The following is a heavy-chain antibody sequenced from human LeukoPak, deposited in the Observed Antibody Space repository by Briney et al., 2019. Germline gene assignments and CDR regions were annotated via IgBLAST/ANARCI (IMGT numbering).Heavy chain of an antibody. CDR2: IIGSSTTI. CDR3: AELGITMIGGV. Sequence: GGSLRLSCAASGFTFSSYSMNWVRQAPGKGLEWVSYIIGSSTTIYYADSVKGRFTISRDNAKNSLYLQMNSLRAEDTAVYYCAELGITMIGGVWGKGTTVTISS. CDR1: GFTFSSYS. J-gene: IGHJ6*04. D-gene: IGHD3-10*02. V-gene: IGHV3-48*01.